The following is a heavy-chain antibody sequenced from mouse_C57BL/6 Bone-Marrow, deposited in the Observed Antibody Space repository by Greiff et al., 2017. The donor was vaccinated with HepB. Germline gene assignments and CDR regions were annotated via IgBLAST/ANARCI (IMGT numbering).Heavy chain of an antibody. J-gene: IGHJ1*03. CDR2: INPNNGGT. CDR3: ARAQALLRYHFDV. CDR1: GYTFTDYN. V-gene: IGHV1-18*01. D-gene: IGHD1-1*01. Sequence: EVQLQQSGPELVKPGASVKIPCKASGYTFTDYNMDWVKQSHGKSLEWIGDINPNNGGTIYNQKFKGKATLTVEKSSSTAYMELRSLTSEDTAVYYCARAQALLRYHFDVWGTGTTVTVSS.